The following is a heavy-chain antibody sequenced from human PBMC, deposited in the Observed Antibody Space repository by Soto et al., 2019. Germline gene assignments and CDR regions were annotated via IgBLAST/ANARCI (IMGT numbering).Heavy chain of an antibody. V-gene: IGHV1-2*02. CDR2: INPNSGGT. J-gene: IGHJ4*02. Sequence: SVKVSGKASGYTFTGYYMHWVRQAPGQGLEWMGWINPNSGGTNYAQKFQGRVTMTRDTSISTAYMELSRLRSDDTAVYYCARTYGVTAMIFDYWGQGTLVTVSS. CDR1: GYTFTGYY. CDR3: ARTYGVTAMIFDY. D-gene: IGHD2-21*02.